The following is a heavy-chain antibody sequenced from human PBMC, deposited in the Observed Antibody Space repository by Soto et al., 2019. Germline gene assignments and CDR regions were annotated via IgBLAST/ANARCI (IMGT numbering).Heavy chain of an antibody. V-gene: IGHV3-48*03. J-gene: IGHJ6*02. D-gene: IGHD3-3*01. CDR3: ARSPHYDFWSGYHYYYYGMDV. CDR1: GFTFSSYE. CDR2: ISSSGSTI. Sequence: PGGSLRLSCAASGFTFSSYEMNWVRQAPGKGLEWVSYISSSGSTIYYADSVKGRFTISRDNAKNSLYLQMNSLRAEDTAVYYCARSPHYDFWSGYHYYYYGMDVWGQGTTVTVSS.